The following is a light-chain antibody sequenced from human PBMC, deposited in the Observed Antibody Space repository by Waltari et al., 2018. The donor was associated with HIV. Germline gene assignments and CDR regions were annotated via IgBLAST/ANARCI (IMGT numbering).Light chain of an antibody. CDR1: QSVSSSY. J-gene: IGKJ1*01. V-gene: IGKV3-20*01. Sequence: EIVLTQSPGTLSLSPEERATLSCRASQSVSSSYLAWYQQKRGQALRLLIYGASSRATGIPDRFSGSGSGTDFTLTISRLEPEDFAVYYCQQYGSSRWTFGQGTKVEIK. CDR3: QQYGSSRWT. CDR2: GAS.